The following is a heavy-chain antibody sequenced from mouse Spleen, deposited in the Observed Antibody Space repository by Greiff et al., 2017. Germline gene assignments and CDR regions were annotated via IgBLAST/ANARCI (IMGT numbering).Heavy chain of an antibody. V-gene: IGHV1-4*01. Sequence: QVQLQQSGTVLARPGASVKMSCKTSGYTFTSYWMHWVKQRPGQGLEWIGYINPSSGYTKYNQKFKDKATLTADKSSSTAYMQLSSLTSEDSAVYYCARSDYSNYVSLSYWGQGTSVTVSS. J-gene: IGHJ4*01. CDR2: INPSSGYT. CDR1: GYTFTSYW. D-gene: IGHD2-5*01. CDR3: ARSDYSNYVSLSY.